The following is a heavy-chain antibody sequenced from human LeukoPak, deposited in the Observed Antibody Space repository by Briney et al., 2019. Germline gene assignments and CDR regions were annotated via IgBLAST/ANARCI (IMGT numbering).Heavy chain of an antibody. CDR1: GYTFTSYG. D-gene: IGHD2-15*01. Sequence: ASVKVSCKASGYTFTSYGISWVRQAPGQGLEWMGRISAYNGNTNYAQKVLDRVTMTTDTSTSTAYMELKSLTSDDTAVYYCARDSADCSGGGCYSAEYFQHWGQGTLVTVSS. J-gene: IGHJ1*01. V-gene: IGHV1-18*01. CDR3: ARDSADCSGGGCYSAEYFQH. CDR2: ISAYNGNT.